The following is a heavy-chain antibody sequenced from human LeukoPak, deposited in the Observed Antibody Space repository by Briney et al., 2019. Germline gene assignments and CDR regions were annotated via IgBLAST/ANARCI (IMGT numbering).Heavy chain of an antibody. D-gene: IGHD3-3*01. CDR2: IRYDGSNK. J-gene: IGHJ3*02. V-gene: IGHV3-30*02. CDR3: AKDQIVRFLGAGYAFDI. CDR1: GFTFSSYG. Sequence: PGGSLRLSCAASGFTFSSYGMHWVRQAPGKGLEWVAFIRYDGSNKYYADSVKGRFTISRDNSKNTLYLQMNSLRAEDTAVYYCAKDQIVRFLGAGYAFDIWGQGTMVTVSS.